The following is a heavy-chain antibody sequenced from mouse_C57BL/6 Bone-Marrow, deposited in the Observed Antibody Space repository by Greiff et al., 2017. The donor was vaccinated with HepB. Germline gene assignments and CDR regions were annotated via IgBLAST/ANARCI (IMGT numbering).Heavy chain of an antibody. D-gene: IGHD1-1*01. Sequence: EVKLVESGGGLVQPGGSMKLSCVASGFTFSNYWMNWVRQSPEKGLEWVAQIRLKSDNYATHYAASVKGRFTISRDDSKSSVDLQMNNLRAEDTGMYDCTGGTTVVEYDVDYWGQGTTLTVSS. V-gene: IGHV6-3*01. CDR1: GFTFSNYW. J-gene: IGHJ2*01. CDR2: IRLKSDNYAT. CDR3: TGGTTVVEYDVDY.